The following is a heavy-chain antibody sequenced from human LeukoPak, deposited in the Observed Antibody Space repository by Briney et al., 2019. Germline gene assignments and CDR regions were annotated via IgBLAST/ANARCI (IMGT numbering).Heavy chain of an antibody. CDR3: ARDLSHRPNTAMVDFDY. CDR1: GYTFTGYY. V-gene: IGHV1-2*02. CDR2: INPSSGGT. Sequence: ASVKVSCKASGYTFTGYYMHWVRQAPGQGLEWMGWINPSSGGTNYAQKFQGRVTMTRDTPISTAYMELSRLRSDDTAVYYCARDLSHRPNTAMVDFDYWGQGTLVTVSS. J-gene: IGHJ4*02. D-gene: IGHD5-18*01.